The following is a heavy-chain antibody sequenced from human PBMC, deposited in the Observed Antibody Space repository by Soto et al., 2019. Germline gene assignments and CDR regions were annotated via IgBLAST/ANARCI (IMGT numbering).Heavy chain of an antibody. V-gene: IGHV4-31*11. CDR3: TLNHCAGGGCYDRDY. CDR1: DESVTSPGNY. D-gene: IGHD2-15*01. CDR2: ISSGGSP. J-gene: IGHJ1*01. Sequence: VQLQESGPGLVKPSQTLSLTCDVSDESVTSPGNYWNWIRQRPDTGLEWIGYISSGGSPFYNPSLKSRVSISLDTSKTVISLTLRSVTAADTAVYYSTLNHCAGGGCYDRDYWGRGTRVTVSS.